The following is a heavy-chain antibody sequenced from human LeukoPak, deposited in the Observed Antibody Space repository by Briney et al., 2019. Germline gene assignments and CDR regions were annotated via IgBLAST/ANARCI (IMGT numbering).Heavy chain of an antibody. CDR1: GFTFSSYA. CDR2: ISSSGYST. D-gene: IGHD2-2*01. Sequence: GGSLRLSCAASGFTFSSYAMSWVRQAPGKGLEWVSIISSSGYSTYYADSVKGRFTISRDNSKNTLYLHMNSLRAEDTAIYFCAKDPANQLLYPAHFSHWGQGTLVTVSS. V-gene: IGHV3-23*01. J-gene: IGHJ1*01. CDR3: AKDPANQLLYPAHFSH.